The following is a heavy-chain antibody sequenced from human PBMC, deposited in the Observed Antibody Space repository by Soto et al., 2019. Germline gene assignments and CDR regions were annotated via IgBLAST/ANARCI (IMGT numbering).Heavy chain of an antibody. Sequence: PGGSLRLSCAASGFTFSSYGMHWVRQAPGKGLEWVAVISYDGSNKYYADSVKGRFTISRDNSKNTLYLQMNSLRAEDTAVYYCAKDQGSSGYWYYFDYWGQGTLVTVSS. V-gene: IGHV3-30*18. J-gene: IGHJ4*02. CDR2: ISYDGSNK. CDR1: GFTFSSYG. CDR3: AKDQGSSGYWYYFDY. D-gene: IGHD3-22*01.